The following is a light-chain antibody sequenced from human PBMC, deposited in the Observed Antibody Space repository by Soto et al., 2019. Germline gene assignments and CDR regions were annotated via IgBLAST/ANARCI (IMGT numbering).Light chain of an antibody. V-gene: IGLV2-14*01. CDR1: SSDVGGYNY. Sequence: QSDLTQPASVSGSPGQSITISCTGTSSDVGGYNYVSWYQQHPGKAPKLMIYDVSNRPSGVSNRFSGSKPGNTASLTISGLQAEDEADYYCSSYTSSSTLVFGTGTKVTVL. J-gene: IGLJ1*01. CDR2: DVS. CDR3: SSYTSSSTLV.